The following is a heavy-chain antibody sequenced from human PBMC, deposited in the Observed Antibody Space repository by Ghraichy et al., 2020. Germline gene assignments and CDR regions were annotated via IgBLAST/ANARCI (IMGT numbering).Heavy chain of an antibody. CDR2: ISSSGDTK. Sequence: GGSLRLSCAASGFTSSDYYMGWIRQGPGKGLEWISCISSSGDTKYYADSVEGRFTISRDNAKNSLYLQMNSLRAEDTAVYYCARDEGNYGEHHLDYWGQGTLVTVS. J-gene: IGHJ4*02. D-gene: IGHD4-17*01. CDR1: GFTSSDYY. CDR3: ARDEGNYGEHHLDY. V-gene: IGHV3-11*04.